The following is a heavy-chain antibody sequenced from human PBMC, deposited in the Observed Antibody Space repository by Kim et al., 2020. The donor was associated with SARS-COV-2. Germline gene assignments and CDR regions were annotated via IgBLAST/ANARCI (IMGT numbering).Heavy chain of an antibody. D-gene: IGHD3-3*01. CDR1: GGIVSSGSYF. J-gene: IGHJ4*02. CDR3: ARAPNDFWSGYPYYFDY. V-gene: IGHV4-61*01. Sequence: SETLSLTCTVSGGIVSSGSYFWGWIRQPPGKGLVWIGYIYYSGSTNYNPSLKSRVTMSLDTSENQFSLKVRSVTAADTAVYYCARAPNDFWSGYPYYFDYWGQGTLVTVSS. CDR2: IYYSGST.